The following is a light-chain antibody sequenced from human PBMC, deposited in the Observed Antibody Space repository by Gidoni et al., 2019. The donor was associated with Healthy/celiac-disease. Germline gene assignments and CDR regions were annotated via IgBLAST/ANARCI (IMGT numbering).Light chain of an antibody. CDR1: SLRSYY. J-gene: IGLJ2*01. CDR2: GKN. CDR3: NSRDSSGNHHVV. Sequence: SSELTQDPAVSVALGQTVRITCQGDSLRSYYASWYQQKPGQAPVLVIYGKNNRPSGIPDRFSGSSSGNTASLTITGAQAEDEAGYYCNSRDSSGNHHVVFGGGTKLTVL. V-gene: IGLV3-19*01.